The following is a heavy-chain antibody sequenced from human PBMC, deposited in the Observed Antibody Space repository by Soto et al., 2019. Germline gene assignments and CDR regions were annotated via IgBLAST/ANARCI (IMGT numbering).Heavy chain of an antibody. CDR2: IHQSGST. CDR3: ARVPIIVEIPPAPSGWFDP. D-gene: IGHD2-2*01. J-gene: IGHJ5*02. V-gene: IGHV4-4*02. Sequence: PSETLSLTCTVSGDSISKTNWWGWVRQPPGKGLEWIGEIHQSGSTNYSPSLKGRVTISVDNSKNQFSLKLRSVSAADTAVYYCARVPIIVEIPPAPSGWFDPWGQGTLVT. CDR1: GDSISKTNW.